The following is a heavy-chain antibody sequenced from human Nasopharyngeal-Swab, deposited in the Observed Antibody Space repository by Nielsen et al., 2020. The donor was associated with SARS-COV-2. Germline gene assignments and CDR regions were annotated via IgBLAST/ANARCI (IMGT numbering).Heavy chain of an antibody. J-gene: IGHJ6*02. CDR1: GGSISSYY. CDR2: IYYSGST. V-gene: IGHV4-59*08. Sequence: SETLSLTCTVSGGSISSYYWSWIRQPPGKGLEWIGYIYYSGSTNYNPSLKSRVTISVDTSKNQFSLELSSVTAADTAVYYCARHERYGDYYYYGMDVWGQGTTVTVSS. CDR3: ARHERYGDYYYYGMDV. D-gene: IGHD4-17*01.